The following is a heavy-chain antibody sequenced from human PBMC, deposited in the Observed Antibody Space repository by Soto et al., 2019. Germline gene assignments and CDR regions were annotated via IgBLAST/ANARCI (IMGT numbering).Heavy chain of an antibody. V-gene: IGHV3-23*01. D-gene: IGHD6-19*01. CDR2: ISGSGGST. CDR3: AKVTTIRIAVTGTVDY. J-gene: IGHJ4*02. Sequence: TGGSLRLSCAASGFTFSSYAMSWVRQALGKGLEWVSTISGSGGSTYYADSVKGRFTISRDNSKNTLYLQMNSLRAEDTAVYYCAKVTTIRIAVTGTVDYWGQGTLVTVYS. CDR1: GFTFSSYA.